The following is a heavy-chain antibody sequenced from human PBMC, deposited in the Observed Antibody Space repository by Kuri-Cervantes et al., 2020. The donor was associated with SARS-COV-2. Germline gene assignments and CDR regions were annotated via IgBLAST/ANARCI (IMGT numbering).Heavy chain of an antibody. D-gene: IGHD6-13*01. CDR3: ARGIGIAAAGH. Sequence: GESLMISCAASGFTFSDYWMHWVRQAPGKGLVWVSRINSDGSSTSYADSVKGRFTISRDNAKSTLYLQMNSLRAEDTAVYYCARGIGIAAAGHWGQGTLVTVSS. CDR1: GFTFSDYW. CDR2: INSDGSST. J-gene: IGHJ4*02. V-gene: IGHV3-74*01.